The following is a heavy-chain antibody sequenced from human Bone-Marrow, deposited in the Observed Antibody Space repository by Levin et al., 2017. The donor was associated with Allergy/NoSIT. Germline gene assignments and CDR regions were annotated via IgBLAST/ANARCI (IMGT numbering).Heavy chain of an antibody. V-gene: IGHV3-9*01. CDR3: AKGDIDYGLDV. CDR2: ISWNSGKI. Sequence: SLKISCPASGFIFDDYGMYWVRQAPGKGLEWVSGISWNSGKIAYADSVKGRFTISRDNAKNSLYLQMTSLRAEDTALYYCAKGDIDYGLDVWGQGTTVTVSS. J-gene: IGHJ6*02. CDR1: GFIFDDYG. D-gene: IGHD2-15*01.